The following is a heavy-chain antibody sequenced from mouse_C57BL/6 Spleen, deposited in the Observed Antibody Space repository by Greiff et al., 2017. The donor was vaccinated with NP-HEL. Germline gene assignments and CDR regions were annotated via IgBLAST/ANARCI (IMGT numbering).Heavy chain of an antibody. CDR2: FTMYSDAT. J-gene: IGHJ4*01. CDR1: YFAFMASA. V-gene: IGHV1-49*01. CDR3: GYDSSFYAIDY. Sequence: LKQSGAELVRPGSSVKLSCKDSYFAFMASAMHWVKQRPGHGLEWIGSFTMYSDATEYSENFKGKATLTANTSSSTAYIELSGLTSEDSAVYYFGYDSSFYAIDYWGQGTSVTVSS. D-gene: IGHD1-1*01.